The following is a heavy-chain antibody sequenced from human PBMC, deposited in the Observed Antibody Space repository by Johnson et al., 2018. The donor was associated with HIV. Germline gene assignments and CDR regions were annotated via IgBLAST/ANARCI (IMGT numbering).Heavy chain of an antibody. Sequence: QMQLVESGGGVVQPGRSLRLSCAASGFTFSSYALHWVRQAPGKGLQWVAVISYDGSNKYYADSVKGRFTISRDNSKNTLHLQMNSLRPEDTAVYFCARGGLYIQFLAFDAFDIWGQGTMVTVSS. D-gene: IGHD4-11*01. CDR1: GFTFSSYA. J-gene: IGHJ3*02. CDR2: ISYDGSNK. CDR3: ARGGLYIQFLAFDAFDI. V-gene: IGHV3-30-3*01.